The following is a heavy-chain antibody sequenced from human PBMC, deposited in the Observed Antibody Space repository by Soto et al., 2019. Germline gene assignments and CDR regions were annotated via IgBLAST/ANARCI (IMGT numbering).Heavy chain of an antibody. J-gene: IGHJ1*01. D-gene: IGHD6-13*01. V-gene: IGHV3-66*01. CDR1: GFTVSDNY. CDR2: IYRGGST. Sequence: EVQLVESGGGLVQPGGSLRLSCAASGFTVSDNYLSWVRQAPGKGLEWVSVIYRGGSTYYANSVKGGFTISRDNSQNTLFLQMNSLRAEDTAVYYCARDRIAVAGTHFQYWGQGTLVTVSS. CDR3: ARDRIAVAGTHFQY.